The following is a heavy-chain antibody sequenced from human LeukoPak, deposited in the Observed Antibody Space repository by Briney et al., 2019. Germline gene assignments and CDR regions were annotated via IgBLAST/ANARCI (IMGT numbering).Heavy chain of an antibody. J-gene: IGHJ5*02. V-gene: IGHV4-31*03. Sequence: SHTLSLTCTVSGGSISRGAYYWSWIRQHPGEGLGWIGYIYCSESTYYNPSLKSRVTISVDTSNNTSSLRLSSVPAADTAVYYCARVSIKLERPARFDPWGQGTLVTVSS. D-gene: IGHD1-1*01. CDR1: GGSISRGAYY. CDR3: ARVSIKLERPARFDP. CDR2: IYCSEST.